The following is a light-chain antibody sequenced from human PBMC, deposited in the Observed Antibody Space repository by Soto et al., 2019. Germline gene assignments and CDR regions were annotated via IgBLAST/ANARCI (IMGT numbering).Light chain of an antibody. Sequence: QSALTQPASVSGSPGQSITISCTGSSSDVGAYHFVSWYQHHPGKAPKLILYEVTARPSGVSSRFSGSKSGNTASLTIPGLQADDEANYYCSSYTSSNTPYVFGTGTKVTVL. CDR1: SSDVGAYHF. CDR2: EVT. V-gene: IGLV2-14*01. CDR3: SSYTSSNTPYV. J-gene: IGLJ1*01.